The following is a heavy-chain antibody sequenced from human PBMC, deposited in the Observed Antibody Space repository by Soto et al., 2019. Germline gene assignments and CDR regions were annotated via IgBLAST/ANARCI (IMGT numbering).Heavy chain of an antibody. CDR3: ARGATVTDNDAFDI. CDR1: GGTFSSYP. J-gene: IGHJ3*02. CDR2: IIPILDIA. D-gene: IGHD4-4*01. Sequence: GASVKVSCKASGGTFSSYPITWVRQAPGQGLEWMGRIIPILDIANYAQKFQGRVTITRDNSTSTAYMELSSLRSEDTAVYYCARGATVTDNDAFDIWGQGTMVTVSS. V-gene: IGHV1-69*04.